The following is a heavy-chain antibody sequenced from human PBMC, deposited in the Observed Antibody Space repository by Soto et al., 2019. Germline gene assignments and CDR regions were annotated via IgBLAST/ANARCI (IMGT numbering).Heavy chain of an antibody. CDR3: ANYPIDDQDAFDI. CDR1: GFTFSSYA. Sequence: GGSLRLSCAASGFTFSSYAMSWVRQAPGKGLEWVSAISSSGGSTYYADSVKGRFTISRDNSKNTLYLQMNSLRAEDTAVYYCANYPIDDQDAFDIWGQGTMVTVSS. V-gene: IGHV3-23*01. CDR2: ISSSGGST. J-gene: IGHJ3*02.